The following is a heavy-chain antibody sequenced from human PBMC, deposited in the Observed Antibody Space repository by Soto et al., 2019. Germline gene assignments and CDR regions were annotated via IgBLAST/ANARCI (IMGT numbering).Heavy chain of an antibody. CDR3: ASIPMVRGPTDY. D-gene: IGHD3-10*01. V-gene: IGHV3-74*02. J-gene: IGHJ4*02. Sequence: EVRLVEFGGGLVQPGGSLRLSCAASGFTFSTYWMHWVRQAPGKGLEWVSRINGDGSTTQYADSVKGRFTISRDNAKNTLYLQMNTLSADDTAVYYCASIPMVRGPTDYWGQGTLVTVSP. CDR1: GFTFSTYW. CDR2: INGDGSTT.